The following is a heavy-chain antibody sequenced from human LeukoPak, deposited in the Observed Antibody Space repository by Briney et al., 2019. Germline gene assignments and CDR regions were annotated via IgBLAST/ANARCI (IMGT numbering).Heavy chain of an antibody. CDR3: TKETRKVVDKGAFDH. J-gene: IGHJ4*02. V-gene: IGHV3-23*01. Sequence: GGSLGLSCAASGFTFSGYAMSWVRQAPGKGLEWVSGISANGGSTYYADSVKGRFTFSRDNSKSTLYMKMNRQRAEHTAVYSSTKETRKVVDKGAFDHWGQGTLVTVSS. CDR1: GFTFSGYA. D-gene: IGHD2-15*01. CDR2: ISANGGST.